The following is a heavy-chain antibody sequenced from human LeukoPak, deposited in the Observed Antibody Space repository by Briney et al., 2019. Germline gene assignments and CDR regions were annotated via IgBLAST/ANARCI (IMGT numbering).Heavy chain of an antibody. D-gene: IGHD3-22*01. CDR2: IIPILGIA. Sequence: SVKVSCKASGGTFSSYAISWVRQAPGQGLEWMGRIIPILGIANYAQKFQGRVTITADKSTSTAYMELSSLRSEDTAVYYCAKGSEVVITPSEGMDPWGQGTLVTVSS. J-gene: IGHJ5*02. V-gene: IGHV1-69*04. CDR3: AKGSEVVITPSEGMDP. CDR1: GGTFSSYA.